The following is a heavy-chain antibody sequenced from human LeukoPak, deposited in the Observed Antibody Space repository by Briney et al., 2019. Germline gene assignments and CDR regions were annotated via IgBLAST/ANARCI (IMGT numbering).Heavy chain of an antibody. J-gene: IGHJ4*02. CDR3: AREGSSSWYYYFDY. V-gene: IGHV4-59*01. CDR2: IYYSGST. Sequence: PSETLSLTCTVSGGSINSYYWSWIRQPPGKGLEWIGYIYYSGSTNYNPSLKSRVTISVDTSKNQFSLKLSSVTAADTAVYYCAREGSSSWYYYFDYWGQGTLVTVSS. D-gene: IGHD6-13*01. CDR1: GGSINSYY.